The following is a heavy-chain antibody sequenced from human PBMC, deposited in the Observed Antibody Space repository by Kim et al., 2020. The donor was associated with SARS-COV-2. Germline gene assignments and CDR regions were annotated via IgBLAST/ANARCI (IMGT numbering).Heavy chain of an antibody. CDR3: AKDDIAAAIWYYYYNYAMDV. D-gene: IGHD6-13*01. Sequence: GGSLRLSCAASGFTFSSYGMHWVRQAPGKGLEWVAVISYDGSNKYYADSVKGRFTISRDNSKNTLYLQMNSLRAEDTAVYYCAKDDIAAAIWYYYYNYAMDVWGAGTTGTASS. J-gene: IGHJ6*04. CDR2: ISYDGSNK. V-gene: IGHV3-30*18. CDR1: GFTFSSYG.